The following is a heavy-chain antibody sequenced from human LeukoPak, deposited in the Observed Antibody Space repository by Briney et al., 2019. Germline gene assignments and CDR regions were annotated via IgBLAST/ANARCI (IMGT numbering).Heavy chain of an antibody. CDR3: TRGPIQLWLYHGMDV. J-gene: IGHJ6*02. Sequence: PGGSLRLSCTVSGFTFGDHAMRWVRQAPGKGLEWVGFIRGKTYGGTTEYAASVKGRFIISRDDSTSIAYLQMNSLKTEDTAVYYCTRGPIQLWLYHGMDVWGQGTTVTVSS. CDR1: GFTFGDHA. CDR2: IRGKTYGGTT. D-gene: IGHD5-18*01. V-gene: IGHV3-49*04.